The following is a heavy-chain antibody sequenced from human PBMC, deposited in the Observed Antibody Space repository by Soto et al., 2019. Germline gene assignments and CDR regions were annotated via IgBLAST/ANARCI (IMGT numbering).Heavy chain of an antibody. CDR1: GFTFSSYW. CDR3: ARDYSLRTYYFDY. CDR2: IKQDGSEN. V-gene: IGHV3-7*01. J-gene: IGHJ4*02. D-gene: IGHD5-18*01. Sequence: RRLSCAASGFTFSSYWMSWVRQAPGKGLEWVANIKQDGSENYYVDSVKGRFTISRDNAKNSLYLQMNSLRAEDAAVYYCARDYSLRTYYFDYWGQGTLVTVSS.